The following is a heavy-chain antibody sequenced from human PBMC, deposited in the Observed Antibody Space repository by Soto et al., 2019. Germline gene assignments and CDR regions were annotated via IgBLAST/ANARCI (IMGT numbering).Heavy chain of an antibody. D-gene: IGHD2-2*01. CDR1: GFIFTNYV. J-gene: IGHJ4*02. CDR2: ISGRGVTT. Sequence: EMQLLESGGGLVEPGGSLRLSCAASGFIFTNYVMSWVRQAPGKGLEWVSGISGRGVTTLSADSVKGRFTVSRDNSKSTLYLQINSRGAEVTAVYFCAKGSSCPSSSCHVAPFDYWGQGTLVTVSS. CDR3: AKGSSCPSSSCHVAPFDY. V-gene: IGHV3-23*01.